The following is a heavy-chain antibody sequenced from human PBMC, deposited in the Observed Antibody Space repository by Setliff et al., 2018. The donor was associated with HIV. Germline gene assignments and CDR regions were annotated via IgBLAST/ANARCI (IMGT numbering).Heavy chain of an antibody. CDR3: ARDPYYYDSSGYYFNDAFDI. CDR2: ISPDNGNR. Sequence: ASVKVSCKSSGYTFTDYFMHGVRQAPGQGLEWMGWISPDNGNRRILRRFQGRVTMTRDTSVSTAYMELSRLRSDDTAVYYCARDPYYYDSSGYYFNDAFDIWGQGTMVTVS. D-gene: IGHD3-22*01. V-gene: IGHV1-2*02. CDR1: GYTFTDYF. J-gene: IGHJ3*02.